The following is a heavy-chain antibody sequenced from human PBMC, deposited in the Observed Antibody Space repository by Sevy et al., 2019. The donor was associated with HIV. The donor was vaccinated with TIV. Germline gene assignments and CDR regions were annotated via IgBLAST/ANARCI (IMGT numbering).Heavy chain of an antibody. CDR3: ARATPGVTSTSGAFDP. CDR1: GGSISSGTYY. Sequence: SETLSLTCTVSGGSISSGTYYWNWIRQPAGKGLEWIGRIYTSGSSDYSPSLKSRVTMSIDTSKNQFSLNLSSLTAADTAVYYCARATPGVTSTSGAFDPWGQGTLVTVSS. D-gene: IGHD7-27*01. J-gene: IGHJ5*02. CDR2: IYTSGSS. V-gene: IGHV4-61*02.